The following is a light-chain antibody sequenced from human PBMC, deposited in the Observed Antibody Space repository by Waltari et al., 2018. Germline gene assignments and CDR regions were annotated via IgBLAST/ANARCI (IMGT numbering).Light chain of an antibody. CDR1: QSVGSS. J-gene: IGKJ3*01. Sequence: EIVLTQSPATLSLYPGETATLSCRASQSVGSSLAWYQQKPGQAPRLLIYDASKRATGIPARFSGSGSGTDFTLTISSLESEDFAVYYCQQRTNWPPIFSFGPGTKVDIK. CDR2: DAS. V-gene: IGKV3-11*01. CDR3: QQRTNWPPIFS.